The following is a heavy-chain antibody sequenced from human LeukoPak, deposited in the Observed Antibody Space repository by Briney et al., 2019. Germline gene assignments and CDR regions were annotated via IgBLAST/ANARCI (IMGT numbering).Heavy chain of an antibody. Sequence: PGGSLRLSCAASGFTFSSYWMSWVRQAPGKGLEWVANIKQDGSEKYYVDSVKGRFTISRDNAKNSLYLQMNSLRAEDTAVYYCARDILNYYDSSGYPYPVWGQGTLVTVSS. CDR1: GFTFSSYW. J-gene: IGHJ4*02. V-gene: IGHV3-7*01. CDR2: IKQDGSEK. CDR3: ARDILNYYDSSGYPYPV. D-gene: IGHD3-22*01.